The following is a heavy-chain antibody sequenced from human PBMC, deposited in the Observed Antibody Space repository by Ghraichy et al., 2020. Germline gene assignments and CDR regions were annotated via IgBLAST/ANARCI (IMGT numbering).Heavy chain of an antibody. V-gene: IGHV3-23*01. Sequence: GGSLRLSCAASGFTFSNYAMTWVRQAPGKGLEWVSTISGSGGSTYYADSVKGRFTISRDNSKNTLYLQMNSLRAEDAAVYYCAKDREHGSSSGPYYFDYWGQGTLVTVSS. CDR2: ISGSGGST. CDR1: GFTFSNYA. CDR3: AKDREHGSSSGPYYFDY. J-gene: IGHJ4*02. D-gene: IGHD6-6*01.